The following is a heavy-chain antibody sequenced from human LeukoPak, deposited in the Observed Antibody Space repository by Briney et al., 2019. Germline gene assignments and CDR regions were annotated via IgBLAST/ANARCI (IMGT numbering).Heavy chain of an antibody. Sequence: PSETLSLTCTVSGYSISSGYYWGWIRQPPGKRLEWIGSIYHSGSTYYNPSLKSRVTISVDTSKNQFSLKLSSVTAADTAVYYCARVDRSSGGYYYYMDVWGKGTTVTVSS. D-gene: IGHD6-6*01. CDR3: ARVDRSSGGYYYYMDV. J-gene: IGHJ6*03. CDR1: GYSISSGYY. CDR2: IYHSGST. V-gene: IGHV4-38-2*02.